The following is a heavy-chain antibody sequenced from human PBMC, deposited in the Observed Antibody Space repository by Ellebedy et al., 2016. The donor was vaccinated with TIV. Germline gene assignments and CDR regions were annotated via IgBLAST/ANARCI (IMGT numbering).Heavy chain of an antibody. CDR3: TTFWGWQQLVV. Sequence: SETLSLXCAVSGGSISSDNWWNWVRQPPGKGLEWIGQIHGGGTLEYSPSLNSRFTISVDRSKNQFSLKVNSVTAADTAMYYCTTFWGWQQLVVWGRGTLVTVSS. V-gene: IGHV4-4*02. CDR1: GGSISSDNW. J-gene: IGHJ4*02. D-gene: IGHD6-13*01. CDR2: IHGGGTL.